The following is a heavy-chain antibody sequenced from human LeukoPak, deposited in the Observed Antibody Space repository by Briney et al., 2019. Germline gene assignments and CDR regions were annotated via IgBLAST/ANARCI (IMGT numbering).Heavy chain of an antibody. Sequence: GGSLRLSCAASGFIFSSYDVNWVRQAPGKGLEWVSYISSSGRTIYYADSVEGRFTISRDNAKNSLYMQMNSLRAEDTAVYYSAREGDFWSGPSGYFDNWGQGTLVTVSS. CDR2: ISSSGRTI. V-gene: IGHV3-48*03. J-gene: IGHJ4*02. D-gene: IGHD3-3*01. CDR3: AREGDFWSGPSGYFDN. CDR1: GFIFSSYD.